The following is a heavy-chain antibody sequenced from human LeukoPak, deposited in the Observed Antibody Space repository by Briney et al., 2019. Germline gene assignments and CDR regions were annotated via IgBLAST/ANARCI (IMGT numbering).Heavy chain of an antibody. CDR2: IYYSGST. CDR3: ARARPYYYGSGSSSSLDAFDI. Sequence: SETLSLTCTVSGGSISSYYWSWIRQPPGKGLEWIGYIYYSGSTNYNPSLKSRVTISVDTSKNQFSLKLSSVTAADTAVYYCARARPYYYGSGSSSSLDAFDIWGQGTMVTVSS. J-gene: IGHJ3*02. V-gene: IGHV4-59*01. D-gene: IGHD3-10*01. CDR1: GGSISSYY.